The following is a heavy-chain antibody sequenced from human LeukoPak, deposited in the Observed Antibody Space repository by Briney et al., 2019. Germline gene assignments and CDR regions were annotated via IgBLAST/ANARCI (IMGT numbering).Heavy chain of an antibody. Sequence: SSETLSLTCDVSGFSITSGDYWGWIRQSPGRGLEWIGSISHSGDTYYIPSLRSRVTMSLDTSRNQFSLDLRSVSAADTAVYFCARVGPLAVETGRRVYSFDYWGQGTLVTVSS. CDR3: ARVGPLAVETGRRVYSFDY. CDR1: GFSITSGDY. J-gene: IGHJ4*02. CDR2: ISHSGDT. V-gene: IGHV4-38-2*01. D-gene: IGHD1-1*01.